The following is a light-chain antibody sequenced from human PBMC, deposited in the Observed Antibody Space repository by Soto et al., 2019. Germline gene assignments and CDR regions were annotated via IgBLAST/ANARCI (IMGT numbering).Light chain of an antibody. V-gene: IGKV3-11*01. Sequence: EIVLTQSPATLSLSPGERATLSCRASQSVSSYLAWYQQKPGQAPRLLIYGASNRATGIPDRFSGSGSGTDFTLTISRLEPEDFAVYYCQQRQSWPRTFGQGTKVDIK. CDR3: QQRQSWPRT. CDR1: QSVSSY. CDR2: GAS. J-gene: IGKJ1*01.